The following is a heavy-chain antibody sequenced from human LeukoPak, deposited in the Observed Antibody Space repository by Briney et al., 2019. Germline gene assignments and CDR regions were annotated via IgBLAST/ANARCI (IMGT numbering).Heavy chain of an antibody. Sequence: PSETLSLTCSVSGGTISRYYWSWIRQSPGRGLEWISYIYSSGSTNSNPSLKSRVSISVDTSKNQFSLKLSSVTAADTAVYYCARHESAVGALFYWGQGTLVTVSS. V-gene: IGHV4-59*08. CDR2: IYSSGST. CDR1: GGTISRYY. CDR3: ARHESAVGALFY. J-gene: IGHJ4*02. D-gene: IGHD1-26*01.